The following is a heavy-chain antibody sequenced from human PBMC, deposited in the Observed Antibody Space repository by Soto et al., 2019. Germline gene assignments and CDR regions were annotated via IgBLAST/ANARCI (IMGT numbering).Heavy chain of an antibody. J-gene: IGHJ5*01. CDR1: GGTFSGSA. D-gene: IGHD6-13*01. CDR2: IIPEYNSP. Sequence: QVQLVQSGAEVRQPGSSVKVSCKTSGGTFSGSAISWVRHAPGQGLEWMGGIIPEYNSPNYAQKFQDRVTITAGDSTNTVYIVLSSLRSDYTAVYFCARATSRWYPYCLDAWAQGTLVTVSS. V-gene: IGHV1-69*01. CDR3: ARATSRWYPYCLDA.